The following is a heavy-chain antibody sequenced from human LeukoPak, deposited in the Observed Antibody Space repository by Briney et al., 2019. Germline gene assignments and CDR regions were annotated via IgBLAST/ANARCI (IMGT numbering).Heavy chain of an antibody. D-gene: IGHD5-24*01. V-gene: IGHV1-2*02. Sequence: ASVKVSCKASGYTFTGYYMHWVRQAPGQGLEWMGWIDPNSGGTNYAQKFQGRVTMTRDTSISTAYMELSGLRSDDTAVYYCARDGGDGYKANWFDTWGQGTLVTVSS. CDR1: GYTFTGYY. CDR3: ARDGGDGYKANWFDT. J-gene: IGHJ5*02. CDR2: IDPNSGGT.